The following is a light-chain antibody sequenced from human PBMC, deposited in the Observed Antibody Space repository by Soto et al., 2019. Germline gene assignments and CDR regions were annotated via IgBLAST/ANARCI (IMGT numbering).Light chain of an antibody. CDR2: DAS. J-gene: IGKJ1*01. CDR1: QDISNY. CDR3: QQYDNLPLT. V-gene: IGKV1-33*01. Sequence: DIQMTQSPSSLSASVGDRVTTTCQASQDISNYLNWYQQKPGKAPKLLIYDASNLETGVPSRFSGSGSGTDFTFTISSXQPEDIATYYCQQYDNLPLTFGQGTKVDIK.